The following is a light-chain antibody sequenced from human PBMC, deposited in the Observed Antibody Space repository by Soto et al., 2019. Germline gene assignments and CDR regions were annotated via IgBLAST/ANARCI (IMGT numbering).Light chain of an antibody. V-gene: IGLV1-40*01. J-gene: IGLJ2*01. CDR2: EVT. CDR1: SSNIGTPHD. CDR3: NSYTSSSTVV. Sequence: QSVLTQPPSVSGAPGQRVTISCTGDSSNIGTPHDVQWYQQFPGTVPKLIIYEVTDRPSGVSNRFSGSKSGSTASLTISGLQAEDEADYYCNSYTSSSTVVFGRGTKLTVL.